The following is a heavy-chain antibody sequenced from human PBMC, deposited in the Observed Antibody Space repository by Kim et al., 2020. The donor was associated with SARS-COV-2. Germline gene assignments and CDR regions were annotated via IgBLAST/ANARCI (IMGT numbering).Heavy chain of an antibody. Sequence: GGSLRLSCAASGFTFSSYSMNWVRQAPGKGLEWVSSISSSSSYIYYADSVKGRFTISRDNAKNSLYLQMNSLRAEDTAVYYCARDRYDSSGYYLNDAFDIWGQGTMVTVSS. CDR1: GFTFSSYS. CDR3: ARDRYDSSGYYLNDAFDI. V-gene: IGHV3-21*01. D-gene: IGHD3-22*01. CDR2: ISSSSSYI. J-gene: IGHJ3*02.